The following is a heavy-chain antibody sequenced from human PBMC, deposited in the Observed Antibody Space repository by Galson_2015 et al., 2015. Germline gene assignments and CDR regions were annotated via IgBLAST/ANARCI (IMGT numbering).Heavy chain of an antibody. CDR2: IYHSGST. D-gene: IGHD2-15*01. V-gene: IGHV4-4*02. J-gene: IGHJ5*02. CDR3: ARERHCSGGSCYLPGEPNWFDP. CDR1: GGSISSSNW. Sequence: LSLTCAVSGGSISSSNWWSWVRQPPGKGLEWIGEIYHSGSTNYNPSLKSRVTISVDKSKSQFSLKLSSVTAADTAVYYCARERHCSGGSCYLPGEPNWFDPWGQGTLVTVSS.